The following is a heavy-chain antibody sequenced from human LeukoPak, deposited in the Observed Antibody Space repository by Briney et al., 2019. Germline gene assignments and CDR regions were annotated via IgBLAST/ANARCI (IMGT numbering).Heavy chain of an antibody. V-gene: IGHV4-34*01. CDR2: INHSGST. CDR1: GGSFSGCY. D-gene: IGHD3-10*01. J-gene: IGHJ4*02. Sequence: SETLSLTCAVYGGSFSGCYWSWIRQPPGKGLEWIGEINHSGSTNYNPSLKSRVTISVDTSKNQFSLKLSSVTAADTAVYYCARGTVRGVMNYWGQGTLVTVSS. CDR3: ARGTVRGVMNY.